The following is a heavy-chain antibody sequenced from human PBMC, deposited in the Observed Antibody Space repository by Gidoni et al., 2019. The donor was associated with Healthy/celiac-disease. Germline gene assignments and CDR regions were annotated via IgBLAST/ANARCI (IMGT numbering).Heavy chain of an antibody. Sequence: VQLVQSGAAVTKPGASVKVSCKASGYTFTSSDINWVRQATGQGLEWMGWMNPNSGNTGYAQKFQGRVTMTRNTSISTAYMELGSLRSEDTAVYYCARGRGYSGYEYYYYGMDVWGQGTTVTVSS. CDR3: ARGRGYSGYEYYYYGMDV. CDR1: GYTFTSSD. CDR2: MNPNSGNT. D-gene: IGHD5-12*01. V-gene: IGHV1-8*01. J-gene: IGHJ6*02.